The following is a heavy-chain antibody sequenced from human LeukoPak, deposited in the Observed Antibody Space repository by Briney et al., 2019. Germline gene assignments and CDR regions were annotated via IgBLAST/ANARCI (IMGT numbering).Heavy chain of an antibody. Sequence: GGSLRLSCAASGFTFSSYSMTWVRQAPGKGLEWVSYISLSSSAIYYADSVKGRFTISRDNAKNSLYLQMNSLRAEDTALYYCAKADHYGSGSYYNLNFDYWGRGTLVTVSS. CDR1: GFTFSSYS. CDR2: ISLSSSAI. V-gene: IGHV3-48*04. D-gene: IGHD3-10*01. CDR3: AKADHYGSGSYYNLNFDY. J-gene: IGHJ4*02.